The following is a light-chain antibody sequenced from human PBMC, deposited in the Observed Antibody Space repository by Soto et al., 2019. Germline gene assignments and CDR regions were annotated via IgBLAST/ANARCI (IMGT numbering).Light chain of an antibody. Sequence: QSALPPPPSLSSAPGQRVAIRCHKTSSNVGADYDVHWYQQLPGTAHKRLIYGDNNRPSGVPDRFSGSKSGSSASLAITGLQAEDEADYCCQSYDSSRTTFVFGTGTKV. CDR2: GDN. V-gene: IGLV1-40*01. CDR1: SSNVGADYD. J-gene: IGLJ1*01. CDR3: QSYDSSRTTFV.